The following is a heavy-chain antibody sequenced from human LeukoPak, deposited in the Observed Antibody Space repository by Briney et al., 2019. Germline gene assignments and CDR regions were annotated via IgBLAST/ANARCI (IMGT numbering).Heavy chain of an antibody. V-gene: IGHV1-69*13. Sequence: SVKVSCKASGGTFSSYAISWVRQAPGQGLEWMGGIIPIFGTANYAQKFQGRVTITADESTSTAYMELSSLRSEDTAVYYCASLGVILYFSDNYYGMDVWGQGTTVTVSS. CDR3: ASLGVILYFSDNYYGMDV. J-gene: IGHJ6*02. CDR2: IIPIFGTA. CDR1: GGTFSSYA. D-gene: IGHD2/OR15-2a*01.